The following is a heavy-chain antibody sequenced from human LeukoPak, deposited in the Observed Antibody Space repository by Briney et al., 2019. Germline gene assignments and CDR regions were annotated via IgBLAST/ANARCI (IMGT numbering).Heavy chain of an antibody. V-gene: IGHV3-7*04. CDR2: INQDGSEK. CDR1: GFNFRSYW. Sequence: GGSLRLSCAASGFNFRSYWMSWVRQAPGKGLEWVANINQDGSEKNYVDSVKGRFTISRDNAKNSQYLQMNSLRAEDTAAYYCARELYGGADYWGQGTLVTVSS. D-gene: IGHD2-2*02. CDR3: ARELYGGADY. J-gene: IGHJ4*02.